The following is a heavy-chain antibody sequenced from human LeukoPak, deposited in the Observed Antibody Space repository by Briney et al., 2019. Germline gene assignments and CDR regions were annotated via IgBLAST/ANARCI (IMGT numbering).Heavy chain of an antibody. J-gene: IGHJ2*01. CDR2: MSDSGGST. D-gene: IGHD4-17*01. CDR1: GFTFSSYA. Sequence: PGGSLRLSCAASGFTFSSYAMNWVRQAPGKGLEWVSTMSDSGGSTYYADSVKGRFTISRDNSKNTLYLQMNTLRAEDTAVYYCAKDTDTAGPYWYFDLWGRGTLVTVSS. CDR3: AKDTDTAGPYWYFDL. V-gene: IGHV3-23*01.